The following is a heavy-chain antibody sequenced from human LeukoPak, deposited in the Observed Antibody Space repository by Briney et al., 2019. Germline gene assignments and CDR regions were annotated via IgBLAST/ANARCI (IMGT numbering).Heavy chain of an antibody. CDR3: ARGRRGYSGYDFRVDY. Sequence: SETLSLTCTVSGGSISGYYWSWIRQPPGKGLEWVGYISYSGSTNYKPSLKSRVTISVDTSKNQFSLKLSSVTAADTAVYYCARGRRGYSGYDFRVDYWGQGTLVTVSS. D-gene: IGHD5-12*01. CDR1: GGSISGYY. J-gene: IGHJ4*02. CDR2: ISYSGST. V-gene: IGHV4-59*12.